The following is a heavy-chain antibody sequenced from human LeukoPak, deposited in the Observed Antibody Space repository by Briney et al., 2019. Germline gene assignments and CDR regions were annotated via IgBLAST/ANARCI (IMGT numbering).Heavy chain of an antibody. J-gene: IGHJ4*02. CDR3: AKSGNLDY. CDR1: GFTFSSYE. Sequence: GGSLRLSCAASGFTFSSYEMNWVRQAPGKGLEWISYISASGTITHYADSVKGRFTISRDNSKNTLYLQMNSLRAEDAAVYYCAKSGNLDYWGQGTLVTVSS. CDR2: ISASGTIT. D-gene: IGHD3-3*01. V-gene: IGHV3-48*03.